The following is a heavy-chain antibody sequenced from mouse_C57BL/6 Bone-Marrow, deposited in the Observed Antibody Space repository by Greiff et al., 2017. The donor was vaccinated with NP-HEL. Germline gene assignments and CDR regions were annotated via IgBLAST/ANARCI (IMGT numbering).Heavy chain of an antibody. Sequence: EVQLVESGGDLVKPGGSLKLSCAASGFTFSSYGMSWVRQTPDKRLEWVATISSGGSYTYYLDSVKGRFTIARDNAKNTLYLQMSSLKSEDTAMYYCARHGGFAYWGQGTLVTVSA. J-gene: IGHJ3*01. CDR3: ARHGGFAY. CDR1: GFTFSSYG. V-gene: IGHV5-6*01. CDR2: ISSGGSYT.